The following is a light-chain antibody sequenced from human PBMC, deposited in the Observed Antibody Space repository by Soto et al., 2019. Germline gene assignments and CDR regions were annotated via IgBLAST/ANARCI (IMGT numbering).Light chain of an antibody. CDR3: QQYNSWPIT. J-gene: IGKJ5*01. CDR1: QSVSDN. CDR2: RAY. V-gene: IGKV3-15*01. Sequence: EVLITQSPDTPYVSPRERVTLSCRASQSVSDNLAWYQQKPGQGHRLLVYRAYTRTLGIQARFSGSESGTEFTLTISSLQSEDFAVYYCQQYNSWPITFGQGTRLEIK.